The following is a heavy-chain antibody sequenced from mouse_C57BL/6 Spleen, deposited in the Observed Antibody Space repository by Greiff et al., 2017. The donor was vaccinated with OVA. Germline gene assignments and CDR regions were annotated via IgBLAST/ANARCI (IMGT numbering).Heavy chain of an antibody. V-gene: IGHV1-15*01. CDR2: IDPETGGT. Sequence: QVQLQQSGAELVRPGASVTLSCKASGYTFTDYEMHWVKRTPVHGLEWIGAIDPETGGTAYNQKFKGKAILTADKSSSTAYMELRSLTSEDSAVYYCTRGTTVAFDYWGQGTTLTVSS. J-gene: IGHJ2*01. D-gene: IGHD1-1*01. CDR3: TRGTTVAFDY. CDR1: GYTFTDYE.